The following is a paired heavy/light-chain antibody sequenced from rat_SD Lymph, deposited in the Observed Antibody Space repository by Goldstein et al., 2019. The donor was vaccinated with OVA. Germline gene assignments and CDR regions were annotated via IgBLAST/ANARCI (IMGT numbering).Light chain of an antibody. CDR3: QQYCEKPLT. V-gene: IGKV16S1*01. CDR1: ENIVNY. Sequence: DVQMTQSPSSLAASPGESVSISCKASENIVNYLAWYHQKPGKPCHLLIYSGSTLQSGTPSRFSGSGSGTDFTLTIRSLEPEDFGLYYCQQYCEKPLTFGSGTRLEI. CDR2: SGS. J-gene: IGKJ5*01.
Heavy chain of an antibody. J-gene: IGHJ2*01. V-gene: IGHV5-34*01. CDR1: GFTFSHSG. CDR2: FSTGTGHI. Sequence: VQLAESGGGLVQPGRSLNLSCLASGFTFSHSGMNWIRQAPGRGLEWVASFSTGTGHISYADTVKGRFTISRDNAKNTLYLQMTSLRSEDTAFYYCARHLPTYGGYNLFDYWGQGVMVTVSS. D-gene: IGHD1-11*01. CDR3: ARHLPTYGGYNLFDY.